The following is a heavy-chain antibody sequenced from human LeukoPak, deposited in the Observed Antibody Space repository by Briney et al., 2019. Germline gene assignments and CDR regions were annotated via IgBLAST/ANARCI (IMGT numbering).Heavy chain of an antibody. D-gene: IGHD2-21*01. Sequence: PGGSLRLSCAASGFTFSSYSMNWVRQAPGKGLVWVSRINTAGSTVYADPVKGRFTISRDNAKNMVYLQMNSLRAEDTAVYYCASFRDTDNWGRGTMVTVSS. CDR2: INTAGST. CDR3: ASFRDTDN. CDR1: GFTFSSYS. J-gene: IGHJ3*01. V-gene: IGHV3-74*01.